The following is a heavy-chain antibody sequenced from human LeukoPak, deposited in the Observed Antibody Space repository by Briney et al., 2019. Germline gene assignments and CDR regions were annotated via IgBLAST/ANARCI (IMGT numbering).Heavy chain of an antibody. V-gene: IGHV3-23*01. D-gene: IGHD6-19*01. CDR3: AKDIDEGSGWNY. CDR1: GFTFSSYA. Sequence: GGSLRLSCAASGFTFSSYAMNWVRQAPGKGLEWVSFISGSGDTTYYADSVKGRFTISRDNSKNTLYLQMNSLRAEDTAVYYCAKDIDEGSGWNYWGQGTLVTVSS. CDR2: ISGSGDTT. J-gene: IGHJ4*02.